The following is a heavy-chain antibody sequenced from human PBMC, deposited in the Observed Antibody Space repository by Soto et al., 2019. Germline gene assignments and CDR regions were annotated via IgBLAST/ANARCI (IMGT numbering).Heavy chain of an antibody. D-gene: IGHD4-4*01. CDR1: GFTFSSYS. CDR2: ISRSSTSI. Sequence: EVQLVESGGGLVQPGGSLRLSCAASGFTFSSYSMNWVRQAPGKGLEWVSYISRSSTSILYADSVKGRFTISRDSAKNSLYLQRNSLKDEDTAVYYCAREPPYSNYAMDVWGQGTTVTVSS. J-gene: IGHJ6*02. V-gene: IGHV3-48*02. CDR3: AREPPYSNYAMDV.